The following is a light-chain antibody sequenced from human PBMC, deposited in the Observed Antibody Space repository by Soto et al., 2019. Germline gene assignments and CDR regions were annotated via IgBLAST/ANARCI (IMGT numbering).Light chain of an antibody. CDR3: QQYCTSPLT. V-gene: IGKV3-20*01. CDR2: GAC. CDR1: QSVSSNY. Sequence: EIVLTQSPGTLSLSPGERATLSCRSSQSVSSNYLAWYQQQAGQPPRLLIYGACRRATGIPDRFSGSGSVTDFTLTISRLEPEDFEVYYRQQYCTSPLTFGGGTKIQIK. J-gene: IGKJ4*01.